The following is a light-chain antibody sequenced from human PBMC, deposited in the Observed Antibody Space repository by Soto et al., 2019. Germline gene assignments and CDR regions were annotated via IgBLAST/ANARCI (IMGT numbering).Light chain of an antibody. V-gene: IGKV3-11*01. CDR1: QSVSSY. CDR3: QQRSNWLT. CDR2: DAS. Sequence: EIVLTQSPATLSLSPGERATLSCRASQSVSSYLAWYQQKPGQAPRLLIYDASNRATGIPARFSGSGSGTDFTLTISILEPEDVAVYYCQQRSNWLTFGQGTRLEI. J-gene: IGKJ5*01.